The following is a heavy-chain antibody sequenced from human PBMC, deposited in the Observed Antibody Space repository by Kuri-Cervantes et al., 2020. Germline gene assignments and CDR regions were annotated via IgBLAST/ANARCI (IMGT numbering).Heavy chain of an antibody. CDR2: ISAYNGDT. V-gene: IGHV1-18*01. Sequence: ASVKVSCKASGFIFTTFGIDWVRQAPGQGLEWMGWISAYNGDTNYAQKLQGRVTMTTDTSTSTAYMELSSLRSEDTAVYYCALGSGSYSFDYWGQGTLVTVSS. D-gene: IGHD1-26*01. CDR3: ALGSGSYSFDY. CDR1: GFIFTTFG. J-gene: IGHJ4*02.